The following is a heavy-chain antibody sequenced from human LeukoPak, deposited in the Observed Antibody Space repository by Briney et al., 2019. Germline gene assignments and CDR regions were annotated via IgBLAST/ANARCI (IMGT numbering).Heavy chain of an antibody. CDR1: GYTFTSYG. V-gene: IGHV1-18*01. Sequence: ASVKVSRKASGYTFTSYGISWVRQAPGQGLEWMGWISAYNGNTNYAQKLQGRVTMTTDTSTSTAYMELRSLRSDDTAVYYCARPNYDILTGYYYYYYMDVWGKGTTVTVSS. CDR2: ISAYNGNT. J-gene: IGHJ6*03. D-gene: IGHD3-9*01. CDR3: ARPNYDILTGYYYYYYMDV.